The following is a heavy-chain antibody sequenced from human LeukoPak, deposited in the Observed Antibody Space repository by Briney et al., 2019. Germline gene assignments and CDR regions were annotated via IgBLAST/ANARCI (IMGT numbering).Heavy chain of an antibody. CDR1: GGSFSGYY. CDR2: INHSGGT. J-gene: IGHJ4*02. D-gene: IGHD3-22*01. Sequence: SETLSLTCAVYGGSFSGYYWSWIRQPPGKGLEWIGEINHSGGTNYNPSLKSRVTISVDTSKNQFSLKLSSVTAADTAVYYCARGNGLRFDYYDSSPYYFDYWGQGTLVTVSS. CDR3: ARGNGLRFDYYDSSPYYFDY. V-gene: IGHV4-34*01.